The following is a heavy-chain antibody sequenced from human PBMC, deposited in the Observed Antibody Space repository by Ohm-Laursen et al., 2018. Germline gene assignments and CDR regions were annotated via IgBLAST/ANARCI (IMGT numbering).Heavy chain of an antibody. CDR3: ASYHGRTVITTHYFDS. V-gene: IGHV4-34*01. J-gene: IGHJ4*02. CDR2: INHSGST. D-gene: IGHD4-17*01. CDR1: GGSFNGYY. Sequence: TLSLTCPVYGGSFNGYYWSWIRQPPGKGLEWIGKINHSGSTKYNPSLKSRVTISVDTSKNQSSLKLSSVTAADTAVYYCASYHGRTVITTHYFDSWGQGTLVTVSS.